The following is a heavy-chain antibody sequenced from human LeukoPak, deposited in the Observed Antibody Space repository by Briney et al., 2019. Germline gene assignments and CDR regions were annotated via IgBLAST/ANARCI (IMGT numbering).Heavy chain of an antibody. V-gene: IGHV3-23*01. CDR1: GFTFSSYA. CDR2: ISGSGGST. D-gene: IGHD2-2*02. Sequence: GGSLRLSCAASGFTFSSYAMSWVRQAPGKGLEWVSAISGSGGSTYYADSVKGRFTISRDNSKNTLYLQMNSLRAGDTAVYYCAKVPAAIRVYNWFDPWGQGTLVTVSS. CDR3: AKVPAAIRVYNWFDP. J-gene: IGHJ5*02.